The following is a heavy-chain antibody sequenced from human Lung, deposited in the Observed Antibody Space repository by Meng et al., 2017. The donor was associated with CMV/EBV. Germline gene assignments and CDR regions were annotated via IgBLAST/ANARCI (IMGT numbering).Heavy chain of an antibody. D-gene: IGHD5-24*01. Sequence: LQLQESGPGKVQPSETLSLTCSVSGGSISSSSYYWGWIRQSPGKGLEWIGSIYFSGNTYYNPSLKSRVTMSVGTAQNKFSLTLRSVTAADTAVYYCVTETGYNYDNWGQGALVTVSS. CDR2: IYFSGNT. CDR3: VTETGYNYDN. V-gene: IGHV4-39*07. J-gene: IGHJ4*02. CDR1: GGSISSSSYY.